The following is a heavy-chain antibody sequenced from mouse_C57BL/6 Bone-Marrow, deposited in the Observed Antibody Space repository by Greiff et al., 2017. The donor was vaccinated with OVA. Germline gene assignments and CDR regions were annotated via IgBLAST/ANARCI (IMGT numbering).Heavy chain of an antibody. CDR1: GYTFTDYY. V-gene: IGHV1-26*01. D-gene: IGHD1-1*01. CDR3: AITTVVPHWYFDV. Sequence: EVQLQQSGPELVKPGASVKISCKASGYTFTDYYMNWVKQSHGKSLEWIGDINPNNGGTSYNQKFKGKATLTVDKSSSTAYMELRSLTSEDSAVYYCAITTVVPHWYFDVWGTGTTVTVSS. J-gene: IGHJ1*03. CDR2: INPNNGGT.